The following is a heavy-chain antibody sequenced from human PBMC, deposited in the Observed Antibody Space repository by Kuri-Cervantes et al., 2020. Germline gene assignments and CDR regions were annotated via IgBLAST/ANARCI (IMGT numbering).Heavy chain of an antibody. J-gene: IGHJ3*02. CDR2: INPSGGST. Sequence: ASVKVSCKASGYTFTSYYMHWVRQAPGQGLEWMGIINPSGGSTSYAQKFQGRVTMTRDTSTSTVYMELRSLRSEDTAVYYCARDAILAYCGGDCYSGAFDIWGQGTMVTVSS. V-gene: IGHV1-46*01. CDR3: ARDAILAYCGGDCYSGAFDI. CDR1: GYTFTSYY. D-gene: IGHD2-21*02.